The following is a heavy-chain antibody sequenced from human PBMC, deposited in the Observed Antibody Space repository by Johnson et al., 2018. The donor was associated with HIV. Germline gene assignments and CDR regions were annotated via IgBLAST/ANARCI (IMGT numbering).Heavy chain of an antibody. J-gene: IGHJ3*02. CDR3: ARGAVAAISGAFDI. Sequence: VQLVESGGGLVQPGGSLRLSCVASGFTFSNYSMHWVRQAPGKGLGWVARIKRDGSSTTYADSVKGRFTITRDNAKNSLFLQMNSLRAEDTAVYYCARGAVAAISGAFDIWGQGTKVTVSS. D-gene: IGHD6-19*01. CDR2: IKRDGSST. CDR1: GFTFSNYS. V-gene: IGHV3-74*02.